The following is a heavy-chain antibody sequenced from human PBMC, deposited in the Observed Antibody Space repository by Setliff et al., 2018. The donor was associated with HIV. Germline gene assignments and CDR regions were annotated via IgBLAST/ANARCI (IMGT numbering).Heavy chain of an antibody. Sequence: ASVKVSCKASGYTFTSYYMHWVRQAPGQGLEWMGMINPSGGSTSYAQNFQGRVTMTRDTSTSTVYMELSSLRSEDTAVYYCARASLYGSGTYYLDSWGQGTLVTVSS. D-gene: IGHD3-10*01. V-gene: IGHV1-46*01. CDR2: INPSGGST. CDR1: GYTFTSYY. CDR3: ARASLYGSGTYYLDS. J-gene: IGHJ4*02.